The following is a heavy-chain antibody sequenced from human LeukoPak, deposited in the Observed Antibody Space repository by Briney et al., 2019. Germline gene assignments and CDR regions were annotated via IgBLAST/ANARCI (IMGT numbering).Heavy chain of an antibody. CDR3: ARQPAPARWELLYFDY. J-gene: IGHJ4*02. CDR1: GFTFSNFW. D-gene: IGHD1-26*01. V-gene: IGHV4-39*01. CDR2: IYYSGTT. Sequence: GSLRLSCTASGFTFSNFWMGWIRQPPGKGLEWIGSIYYSGTTYYNPSLKSRVTISVDTSKNQFSLKLSSVTAADTAVYFCARQPAPARWELLYFDYWGQGALVTVSS.